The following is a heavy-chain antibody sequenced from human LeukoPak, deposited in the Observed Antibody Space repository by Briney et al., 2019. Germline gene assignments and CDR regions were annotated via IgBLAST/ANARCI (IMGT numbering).Heavy chain of an antibody. CDR2: VDEDGSER. J-gene: IGHJ4*02. V-gene: IGHV3-7*01. CDR3: VREQGAAGDY. Sequence: PGGSLRLSCAASGFTSSRYWMTWVRQAPGKGLEWVANVDEDGSERFYVDSVRGRFTISRDNAKNSLYLQMNSLRVEDTAPYYCVREQGAAGDYWGQGTLVTVSS. D-gene: IGHD6-13*01. CDR1: GFTSSRYW.